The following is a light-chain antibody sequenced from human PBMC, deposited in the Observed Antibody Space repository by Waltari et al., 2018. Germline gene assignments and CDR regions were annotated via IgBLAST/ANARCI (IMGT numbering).Light chain of an antibody. CDR3: NSYTTTNTFV. Sequence: QSALTQPPSVSGAPGQSVTIPCTGTSSDVGSDHRFPWFQQPPGTAPKLLIYAVTTRPSGVPDRFSGSKSGNTASLTISGLQTEDEADYYCNSYTTTNTFVFGSGTKVTVL. V-gene: IGLV2-18*02. J-gene: IGLJ1*01. CDR1: SSDVGSDHR. CDR2: AVT.